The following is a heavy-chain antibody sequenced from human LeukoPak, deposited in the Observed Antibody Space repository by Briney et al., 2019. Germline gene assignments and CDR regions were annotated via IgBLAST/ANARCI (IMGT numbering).Heavy chain of an antibody. V-gene: IGHV1-2*02. Sequence: ASVKVSCKASGYTFTGYYMHWVRQAPGQGLEWMGWINPNSGGTNYAQKFQGRVTMTRDTSISTAYMELSRLRSDDTAVYYCARVWGYSYGYLDYWGQGTLVTVSS. CDR1: GYTFTGYY. CDR3: ARVWGYSYGYLDY. CDR2: INPNSGGT. J-gene: IGHJ4*02. D-gene: IGHD5-18*01.